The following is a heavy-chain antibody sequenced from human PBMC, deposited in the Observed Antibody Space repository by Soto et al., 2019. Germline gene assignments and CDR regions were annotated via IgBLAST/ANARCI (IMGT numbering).Heavy chain of an antibody. J-gene: IGHJ4*02. CDR2: VNPSDGRA. V-gene: IGHV1-46*01. Sequence: QVDLVQSGAEVKKPGASVKMSCKSSGYRLSNYYMHWVRQAPGQGLEWMGIVNPSDGRANYSRKFQGRVTMTWDTSTTTPYMEVTSLRSDDTAIYYCARAELIVAGEAFDSWGQGTLVTVSS. D-gene: IGHD5-12*01. CDR1: GYRLSNYY. CDR3: ARAELIVAGEAFDS.